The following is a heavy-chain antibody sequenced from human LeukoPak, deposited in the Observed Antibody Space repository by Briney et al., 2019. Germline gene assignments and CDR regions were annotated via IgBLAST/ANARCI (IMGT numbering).Heavy chain of an antibody. V-gene: IGHV3-23*01. CDR1: GFTFSSYA. Sequence: GGSLRLSCAASGFTFSSYAMNWVRQAPGKGLEWLSTISGGTTNTNYADSVNGRFTISRDNSKNTLYLQMNSLRVDDTAVYYCAESIGNSYGFRAFDIWGQGTMVTVSS. J-gene: IGHJ3*02. D-gene: IGHD5-18*01. CDR3: AESIGNSYGFRAFDI. CDR2: ISGGTTNT.